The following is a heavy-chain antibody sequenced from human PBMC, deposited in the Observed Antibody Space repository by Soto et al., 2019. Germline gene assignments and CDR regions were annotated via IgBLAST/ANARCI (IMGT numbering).Heavy chain of an antibody. D-gene: IGHD2-21*02. CDR2: IIPMCGTA. CDR1: GGTFNSYA. V-gene: IGHV1-69*06. CDR3: AGVPGHV. J-gene: IGHJ4*02. Sequence: ASVKVSCKASGGTFNSYAIIWVRQAPGQGLEWMGGIIPMCGTANYEQKFQGRVTITADKSTSTAYMELSSLRSEDTDVYYCAGVPGHVWGQGTLVTVSS.